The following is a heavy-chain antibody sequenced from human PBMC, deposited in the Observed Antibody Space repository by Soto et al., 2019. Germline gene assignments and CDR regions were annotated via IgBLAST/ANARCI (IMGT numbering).Heavy chain of an antibody. D-gene: IGHD6-6*01. V-gene: IGHV3-30*04. CDR1: GFIFKNYA. CDR2: ITRDGYNI. CDR3: TKSSGGSSSVGMDY. Sequence: GGSLTLSCAVSGFIFKNYALTWVRKAPGKGLEWVSSITRDGYNIYYANTVKGRFTISRDNSKDTLSLQMTVRRVEDSSVYYCTKSSGGSSSVGMDYWGPGTLVTVSS. J-gene: IGHJ4*02.